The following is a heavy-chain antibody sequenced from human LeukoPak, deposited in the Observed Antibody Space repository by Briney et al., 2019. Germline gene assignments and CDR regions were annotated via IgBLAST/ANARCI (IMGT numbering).Heavy chain of an antibody. D-gene: IGHD3-9*01. CDR2: ISYDGSNK. CDR1: GFTFSSYA. V-gene: IGHV3-30-3*01. J-gene: IGHJ6*02. Sequence: GGSLRLSCAASGFTFSSYAMHWVRQAPGKGLEWVAVISYDGSNKYYADSVKGRFTISRDDSKNTLYLQMNSLTAEDTAVYYCARDGNYDILTGHYYYYGMDVWGQGTTVTVSS. CDR3: ARDGNYDILTGHYYYYGMDV.